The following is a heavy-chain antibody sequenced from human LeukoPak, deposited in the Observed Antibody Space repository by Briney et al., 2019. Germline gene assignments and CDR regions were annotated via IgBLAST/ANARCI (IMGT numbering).Heavy chain of an antibody. CDR3: ARSLHDYSLYYYGMDV. D-gene: IGHD2-15*01. V-gene: IGHV3-21*01. CDR2: ISSSSSYI. CDR1: GFTFSSYS. J-gene: IGHJ6*02. Sequence: HPGGSLRLSCAASGFTFSSYSMNWVRQAPGKGLEWFSSISSSSSYIYYADSVKGRFTISRDNAKNSLYLQMNSLRAEDTAVYYCARSLHDYSLYYYGMDVWGQGATVTVSS.